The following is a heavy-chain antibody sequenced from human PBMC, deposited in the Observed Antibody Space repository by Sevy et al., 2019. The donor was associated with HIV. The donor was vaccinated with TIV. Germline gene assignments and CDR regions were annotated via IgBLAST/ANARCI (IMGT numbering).Heavy chain of an antibody. D-gene: IGHD3-10*01. J-gene: IGHJ6*02. CDR3: ARFGVDRGINHQYTLGMDF. Sequence: ASVQVSCKTSGYSFSSYGNNWVRQAPGQGPEWMGWNSANSGNTKYAQKFQGRVTMTTETSTSTADMGMRSLRSDDTALYYGARFGVDRGINHQYTLGMDFWGQGTTVTVSS. CDR1: GYSFSSYG. V-gene: IGHV1-18*01. CDR2: NSANSGNT.